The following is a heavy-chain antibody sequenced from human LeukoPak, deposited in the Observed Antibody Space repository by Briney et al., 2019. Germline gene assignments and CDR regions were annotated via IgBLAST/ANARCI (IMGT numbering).Heavy chain of an antibody. J-gene: IGHJ6*02. CDR2: ISYDGSNT. Sequence: GRSLRLSCAASGFTFSSYGMHWVRQAPGKGLEWVTVISYDGSNTYYADSVKGRFAISRDNSKNTLYLQMNSLRAEDTAVYYCARDFSRGTISGDVWGQGTTVTVSS. D-gene: IGHD3-3*01. V-gene: IGHV3-30*03. CDR1: GFTFSSYG. CDR3: ARDFSRGTISGDV.